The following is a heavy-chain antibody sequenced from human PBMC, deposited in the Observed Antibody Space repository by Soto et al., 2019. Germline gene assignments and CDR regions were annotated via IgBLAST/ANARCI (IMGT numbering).Heavy chain of an antibody. Sequence: HPGGSLRLSCAASGFTFSSYAMSWVRQAPGKGLEWVSAISGSGGSTYYADSVKGRFTISRDNSKNTLYLQMNSLRAEDTAVYYCANGPLDFWSGYRHPTRSYYYYYYGMDVWGQGTTVTVSS. D-gene: IGHD3-3*01. J-gene: IGHJ6*02. CDR1: GFTFSSYA. CDR3: ANGPLDFWSGYRHPTRSYYYYYYGMDV. CDR2: ISGSGGST. V-gene: IGHV3-23*01.